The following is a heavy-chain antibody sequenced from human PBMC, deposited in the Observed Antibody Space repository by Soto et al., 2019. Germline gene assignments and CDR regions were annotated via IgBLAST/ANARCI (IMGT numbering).Heavy chain of an antibody. V-gene: IGHV4-34*01. CDR1: GGSFSGYY. Sequence: SETLSLTCAVYGGSFSGYYWSWIRQPPGKGLEWIGEINHSGSTNYNPSLKSRVTISVDTSKNQFSLKLSSVTAAGTAVYYCARYQGTHGFDPWGQGTLVTVSS. CDR3: ARYQGTHGFDP. D-gene: IGHD1-1*01. CDR2: INHSGST. J-gene: IGHJ5*02.